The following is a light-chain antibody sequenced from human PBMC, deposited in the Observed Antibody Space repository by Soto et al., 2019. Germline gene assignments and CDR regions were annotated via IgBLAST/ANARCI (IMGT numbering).Light chain of an antibody. CDR3: CSYAGSYTYV. V-gene: IGLV2-14*03. J-gene: IGLJ1*01. CDR1: SSDIGDYDY. CDR2: DVT. Sequence: QSALTQPASVSGSPGQSSTISCTGTSSDIGDYDYVSWYQQLPGKAPKLLIFDVTHRPSGVSDRFSGSKSGNTASLTISGLQAEDEAEYYCCSYAGSYTYVFGTETKVTVL.